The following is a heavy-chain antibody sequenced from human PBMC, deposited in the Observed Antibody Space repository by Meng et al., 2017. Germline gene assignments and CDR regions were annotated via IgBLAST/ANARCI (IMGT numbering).Heavy chain of an antibody. J-gene: IGHJ6*02. V-gene: IGHV3-49*03. CDR3: TRVQYSSGWYYHYYYYYGMDV. CDR2: IRSKAYGGTT. D-gene: IGHD6-19*01. Sequence: GESLKISCTASGFTFGDYAISWFRQAPGKGLEWVGFIRSKAYGGTTEYAASVKGRFTISRDDSKSIAYLQMNSLKTEDTAVYYCTRVQYSSGWYYHYYYYYGMDVWGQGTTVTVSS. CDR1: GFTFGDYA.